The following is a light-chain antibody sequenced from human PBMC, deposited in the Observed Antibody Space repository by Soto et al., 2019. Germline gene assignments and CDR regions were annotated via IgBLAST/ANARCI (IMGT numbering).Light chain of an antibody. J-gene: IGKJ1*01. V-gene: IGKV3-15*01. CDR2: GAS. CDR1: QSVSSN. CDR3: QQYNNWWT. Sequence: IVMKQSVVIVSVSKRERAALSCRAGQSVSSNLAWYQQKPGQAPRLLIYGASTRATGIPARFTGSGSGTEFTLTISSLQFDDSAVYYCQQYNNWWTFGQGTKVDIK.